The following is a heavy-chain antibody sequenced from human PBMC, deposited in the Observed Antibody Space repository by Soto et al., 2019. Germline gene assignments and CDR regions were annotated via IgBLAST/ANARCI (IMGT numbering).Heavy chain of an antibody. Sequence: QVQLAQSGAEVKKRGSSVKVSCRVSGGTFNNYAISWVRQAPGEGLEWMGGIIPAFGTPKYAQRFQDRVTISADVYAAPAYMELTSLRSDDTAVYYCARDTREITRVRGVIPYYIYHMDVWGPGTTVAVSS. CDR1: GGTFNNYA. V-gene: IGHV1-69*01. J-gene: IGHJ6*02. CDR3: ARDTREITRVRGVIPYYIYHMDV. CDR2: IIPAFGTP. D-gene: IGHD3-10*01.